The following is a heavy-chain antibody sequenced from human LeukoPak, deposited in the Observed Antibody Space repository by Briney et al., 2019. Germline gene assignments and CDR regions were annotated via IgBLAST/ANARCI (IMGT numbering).Heavy chain of an antibody. CDR3: ARDIEWELRYLDI. D-gene: IGHD1-26*01. CDR2: ISSSSSYI. J-gene: IGHJ3*02. CDR1: GFTFSSYS. V-gene: IGHV3-21*01. Sequence: GGSLRLSCAASGFTFSSYSMNWVRQAPGKGLEWVSSISSSSSYIYYAGSVKGRFTISRDDAKNSLYLQMNSLRAEDTAVYYCARDIEWELRYLDIWGQGTMVTVSS.